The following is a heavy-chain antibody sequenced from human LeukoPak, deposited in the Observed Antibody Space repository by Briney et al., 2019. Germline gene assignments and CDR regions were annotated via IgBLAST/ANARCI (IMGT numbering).Heavy chain of an antibody. Sequence: PSETLSLTCTVSGASVSSYYWSWIRQAPGKGLEWIGYIFYRGTTDYSPSLNRRVTLSVDTSKNQFSLQLSSLTAADTAAYYCARGLVIRQDDAFDIWGHGTMVTVSS. CDR2: IFYRGTT. CDR3: ARGLVIRQDDAFDI. V-gene: IGHV4-59*02. CDR1: GASVSSYY. J-gene: IGHJ3*02. D-gene: IGHD3-9*01.